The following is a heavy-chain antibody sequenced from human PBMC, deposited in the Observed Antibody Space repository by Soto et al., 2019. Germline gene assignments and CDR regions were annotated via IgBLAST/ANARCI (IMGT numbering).Heavy chain of an antibody. CDR3: ARDPGYGDDDIDC. J-gene: IGHJ4*02. CDR1: GYTFTSYG. V-gene: IGHV1-18*01. Sequence: QVQLVQSGAEVKKPGASVKVSCKASGYTFTSYGISWVRQAPGQGLEWMGWISAYNGNTNYAQKLQGRVTMTTDTSTRTAYRGLRSLRSDDTALYYCARDPGYGDDDIDCWGQGTLVTVSS. D-gene: IGHD4-17*01. CDR2: ISAYNGNT.